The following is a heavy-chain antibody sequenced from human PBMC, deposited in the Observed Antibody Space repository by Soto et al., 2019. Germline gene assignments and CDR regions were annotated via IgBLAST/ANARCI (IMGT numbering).Heavy chain of an antibody. J-gene: IGHJ4*02. CDR1: GFSLSTSGVG. V-gene: IGHV2-5*02. CDR2: IYWDDDK. CDR3: AHRRAIESSSSESNFDY. D-gene: IGHD6-6*01. Sequence: GSGPTLVNPTQTLTLTCTFSGFSLSTSGVGVGWIRQPPGKALEWLALIYWDDDKRYSPSLKSRLTITKDTSKNQVVLTMTNMDPVDTATYYCAHRRAIESSSSESNFDYWGQGTLVTVPQ.